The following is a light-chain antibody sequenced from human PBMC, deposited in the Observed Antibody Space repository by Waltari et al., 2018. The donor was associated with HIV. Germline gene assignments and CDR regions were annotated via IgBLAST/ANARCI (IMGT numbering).Light chain of an antibody. CDR3: SSYTATKILV. Sequence: QSALTQPASVSGSPGQSITISCTGTNRHIGTYNYVSWYQQQSGKAPRLLISEVNNRPSGVSNRFSGSKAGNTASLSISGLQAEDEGKYYCSSYTATKILVFGGGTDVTVL. CDR2: EVN. J-gene: IGLJ2*01. V-gene: IGLV2-14*03. CDR1: NRHIGTYNY.